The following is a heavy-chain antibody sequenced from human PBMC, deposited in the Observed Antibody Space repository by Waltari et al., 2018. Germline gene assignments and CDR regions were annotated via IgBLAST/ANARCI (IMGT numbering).Heavy chain of an antibody. J-gene: IGHJ6*02. CDR1: GSTFSAYG. V-gene: IGHV3-30*18. CDR3: AKADDYTYYYGMDV. D-gene: IGHD4-4*01. Sequence: QVQLVESGGGVVRAGRSLRLSCAASGSTFSAYGLHWVRQAPGKGLEWVAFISYDVTHKIYADSVKGRFTISRDNSKNTLFLHMSGLRAEDSGVYYCAKADDYTYYYGMDVWGQGTTVTVS. CDR2: ISYDVTHK.